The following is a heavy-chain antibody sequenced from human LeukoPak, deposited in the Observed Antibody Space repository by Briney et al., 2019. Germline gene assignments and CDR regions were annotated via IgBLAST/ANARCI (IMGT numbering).Heavy chain of an antibody. Sequence: ASVKVSCKASGYTFTSYGISWVRQAPGQGLEWMGWISAYNGNTNYAQKLQGRVTMTTDTSTSTAYMELRSLRSDDTAVYYCARVLGSLRSSYGAFDIWGQGTMVTVSS. CDR3: ARVLGSLRSSYGAFDI. V-gene: IGHV1-18*01. D-gene: IGHD6-6*01. CDR2: ISAYNGNT. J-gene: IGHJ3*02. CDR1: GYTFTSYG.